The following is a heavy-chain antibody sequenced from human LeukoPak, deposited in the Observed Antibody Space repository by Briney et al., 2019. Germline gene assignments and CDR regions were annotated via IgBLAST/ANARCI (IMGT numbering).Heavy chain of an antibody. J-gene: IGHJ4*02. CDR1: GFTFTSSA. CDR3: AAGSGWYRFDY. D-gene: IGHD6-19*01. CDR2: IAVGSGNT. V-gene: IGHV1-58*02. Sequence: SVKVSCKASGFTFTSSAIQWVRQARGQRLEWIGWIAVGSGNTNYAQKFQERVTITRDMSTSTAYMELSSLTSEDSAVYYCAAGSGWYRFDYWGQGTLVTVSS.